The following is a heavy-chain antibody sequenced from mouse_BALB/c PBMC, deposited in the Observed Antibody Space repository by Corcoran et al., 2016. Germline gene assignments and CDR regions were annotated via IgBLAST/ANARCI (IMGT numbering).Heavy chain of an antibody. J-gene: IGHJ2*01. CDR2: IDPANGNT. D-gene: IGHD2-10*02. Sequence: EVQLQQSGAELMKPGASVKLSCTASGFNIKDTYMHWVKQRPEQGLEWIGRIDPANGNTKYDPKFQGKATITADTSSNTAYLQLSSLTSEDTAVYYCARKYGKGIYFDYWGQGTTLTVSS. CDR3: ARKYGKGIYFDY. V-gene: IGHV14-3*02. CDR1: GFNIKDTY.